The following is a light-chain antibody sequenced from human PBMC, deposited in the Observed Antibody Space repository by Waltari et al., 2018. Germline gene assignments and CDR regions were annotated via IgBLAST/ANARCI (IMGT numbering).Light chain of an antibody. CDR2: DVS. Sequence: QSALTQPASVSGSPGQSITISCTGTSSDVGGYNNGSWYQQHPGKAPKLMIYDVSNRPSGVSNRFSGSKSGNTASLTISGLQAEDEADYYCSSYTSSSTPVVFGGGTKLTVL. CDR1: SSDVGGYNN. V-gene: IGLV2-14*01. CDR3: SSYTSSSTPVV. J-gene: IGLJ2*01.